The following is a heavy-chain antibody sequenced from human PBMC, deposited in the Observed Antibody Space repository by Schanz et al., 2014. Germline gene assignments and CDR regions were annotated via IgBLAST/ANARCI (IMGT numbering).Heavy chain of an antibody. CDR1: GFTFEDYT. CDR2: ISWHGDDT. J-gene: IGHJ4*02. D-gene: IGHD5-18*01. Sequence: VQLVESGGGLAKPGGSLRFSCAASGFTFEDYTIHWVRQRWGRGWVGVGSISWHGDDTDYADSVKGRFTISRDTAENSVYLQMNSLRAEDTAVYYCARDGYRNGRPFDHWGQGTRVTVSA. V-gene: IGHV3-43*01. CDR3: ARDGYRNGRPFDH.